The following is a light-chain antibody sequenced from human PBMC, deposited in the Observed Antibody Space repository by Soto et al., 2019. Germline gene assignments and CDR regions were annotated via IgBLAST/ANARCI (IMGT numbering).Light chain of an antibody. CDR1: QSVSDNY. V-gene: IGKV3-20*01. J-gene: IGKJ1*01. Sequence: EIVLTQSPGTLSLSSGERATLSCGASQSVSDNYLAWYQQKPGQAPRLLIYGASSRAAGIPDRFSGSGSGPDFTLTISRLGPEDVAVYFCQQYGSSPWTFGQGTKVEIK. CDR3: QQYGSSPWT. CDR2: GAS.